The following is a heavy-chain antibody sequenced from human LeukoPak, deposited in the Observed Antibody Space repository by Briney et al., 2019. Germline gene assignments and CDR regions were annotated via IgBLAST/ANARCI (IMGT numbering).Heavy chain of an antibody. V-gene: IGHV3-23*01. J-gene: IGHJ4*02. CDR3: AREGGSGYCGGDCYPN. D-gene: IGHD2-21*02. CDR1: GFTFSSYA. Sequence: PGGSLRLSCAASGFTFSSYAMSWVRQAPGKGLEWVSAISGSGGSTYYADSVKGRFTISRDNAKNSLYLQMNSLRAEDTAVYYCAREGGSGYCGGDCYPNWGQGTLVTVSS. CDR2: ISGSGGST.